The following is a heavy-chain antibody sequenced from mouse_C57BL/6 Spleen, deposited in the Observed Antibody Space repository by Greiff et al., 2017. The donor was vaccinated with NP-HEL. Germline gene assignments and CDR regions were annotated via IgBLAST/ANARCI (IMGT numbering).Heavy chain of an antibody. J-gene: IGHJ2*01. CDR1: GYTFTSYW. D-gene: IGHD1-1*01. V-gene: IGHV1-61*01. CDR2: IYPSDSET. CDR3: ARYGSSYFDY. Sequence: QVQLKQPGAELVRPGSSVKLSCKASGYTFTSYWMDWVKQRPGQGLEWIGNIYPSDSETHYNQKFKDKATLTVDKSSSTAYMQLSSLTSEDSAVYYCARYGSSYFDYWGQGTTLTVSS.